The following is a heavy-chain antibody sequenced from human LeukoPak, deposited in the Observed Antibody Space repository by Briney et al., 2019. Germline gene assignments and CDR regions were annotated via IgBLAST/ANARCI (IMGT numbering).Heavy chain of an antibody. Sequence: SVTVSCKASGGTFSSYAISWVRQAPGQGLEWMGRIIPILGIANYAQKFQGRVTITADKSTSTAYMELSSLRSEDTAVYYCAKPFGGHRWGYYDSRAPDYWGQGTLVTVSS. CDR2: IIPILGIA. CDR1: GGTFSSYA. D-gene: IGHD3-22*01. V-gene: IGHV1-69*04. J-gene: IGHJ4*02. CDR3: AKPFGGHRWGYYDSRAPDY.